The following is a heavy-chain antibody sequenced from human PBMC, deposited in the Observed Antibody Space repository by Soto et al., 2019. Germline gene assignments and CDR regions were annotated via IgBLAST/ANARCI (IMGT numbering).Heavy chain of an antibody. CDR3: ARDRAEAFDI. J-gene: IGHJ3*02. V-gene: IGHV3-33*01. Sequence: QMQLVESGGGVAQPGRSLRLSCAASGFTFSSYGMHWVRQAPGKGLEWVAVIWYDGSNKYYADSVKGRFTISRDNSKNTLYLQMNSLRAEDTDLYYCARDRAEAFDIWGQGTMVTVSS. CDR1: GFTFSSYG. CDR2: IWYDGSNK.